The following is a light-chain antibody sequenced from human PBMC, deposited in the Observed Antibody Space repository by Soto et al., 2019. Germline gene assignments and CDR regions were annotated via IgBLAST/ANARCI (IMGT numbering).Light chain of an antibody. CDR1: SSDVDGFNF. CDR3: SSFTSSSTYV. V-gene: IGLV2-14*03. Sequence: QSALTQPASVSGSPGQSITISCTGTSSDVDGFNFVSWYQHHPGKAPKLLIYDVSNRPSGVSNRFSGSKSGNTASLTISGLQAEDEADYYCSSFTSSSTYVFGTGTKLTVL. J-gene: IGLJ1*01. CDR2: DVS.